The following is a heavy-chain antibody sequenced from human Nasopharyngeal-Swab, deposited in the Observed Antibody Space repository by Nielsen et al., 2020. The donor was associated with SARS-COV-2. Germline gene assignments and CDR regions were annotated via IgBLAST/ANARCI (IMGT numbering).Heavy chain of an antibody. V-gene: IGHV3-33*08. Sequence: GESLKISCAASGFTFSDYYMNWVRQAPGKGLEWVAVIWYDGSNKYYADSVKGRFTISRDNSKNTLYLQMNSLRAEDTAVYYCARDMVLLPYSGSYPDAFDIWGQGTMVTVSS. J-gene: IGHJ3*02. D-gene: IGHD1-26*01. CDR2: IWYDGSNK. CDR3: ARDMVLLPYSGSYPDAFDI. CDR1: GFTFSDYY.